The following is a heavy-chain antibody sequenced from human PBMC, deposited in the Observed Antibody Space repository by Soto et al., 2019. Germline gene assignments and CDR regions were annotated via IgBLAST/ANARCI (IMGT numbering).Heavy chain of an antibody. CDR2: IIPIFGTA. CDR1: GGTFSSYA. Sequence: SVKVSCKASGGTFSSYAISWVRQAPGQGLEWMGGIIPIFGTANYAQKFQGRVTITADESTSTAYMELSSLRSEDTAVYYCARGGFSAAMPKQFDYWGQGTLVTVSS. D-gene: IGHD2-2*01. CDR3: ARGGFSAAMPKQFDY. J-gene: IGHJ4*02. V-gene: IGHV1-69*13.